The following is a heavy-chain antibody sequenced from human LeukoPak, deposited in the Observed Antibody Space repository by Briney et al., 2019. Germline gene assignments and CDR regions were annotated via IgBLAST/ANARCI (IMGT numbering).Heavy chain of an antibody. J-gene: IGHJ6*02. Sequence: PSETLSLTCAVYGGSFSGYYWSWIRQPPGKGLEWIGEINHSGSTNYNSSLKSRVTISVDTSKSQFSLKLSSVTAADTAVCYCARGPGYLAYYYGMDVWGQGTTVTVSS. D-gene: IGHD3-9*01. CDR2: INHSGST. CDR3: ARGPGYLAYYYGMDV. CDR1: GGSFSGYY. V-gene: IGHV4-34*01.